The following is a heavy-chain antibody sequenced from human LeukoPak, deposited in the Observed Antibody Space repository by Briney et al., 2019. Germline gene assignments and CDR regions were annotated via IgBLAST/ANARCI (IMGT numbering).Heavy chain of an antibody. J-gene: IGHJ5*02. V-gene: IGHV2-5*01. CDR1: GFSLSTSGVG. D-gene: IGHD2-2*01. CDR3: AHSSSSYCSSTSCLGWFDP. Sequence: SGPTLVNPTQTLTLTCTFSGFSLSTSGVGVGWIRQPPGKALEWLALIYWNDDMRYSPSLKTRLTNTKDTSKNQVVLTMTNMDPVDTATYYCAHSSSSYCSSTSCLGWFDPWGQGTLVTVFS. CDR2: IYWNDDM.